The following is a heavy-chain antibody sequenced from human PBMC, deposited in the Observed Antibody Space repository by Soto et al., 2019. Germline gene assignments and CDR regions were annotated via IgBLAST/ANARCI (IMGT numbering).Heavy chain of an antibody. J-gene: IGHJ3*02. V-gene: IGHV4-34*01. Sequence: SETLSLNCTVYGGSFSGYYWSWIRQPPGKGLEWIGEINHSGSTNYNPSLKSRVTISVDTSKNQFSLKLSSVTAADTAVYYCARFYLGLPNDAFDIWGQGTMVTVSS. CDR3: ARFYLGLPNDAFDI. CDR2: INHSGST. CDR1: GGSFSGYY. D-gene: IGHD7-27*01.